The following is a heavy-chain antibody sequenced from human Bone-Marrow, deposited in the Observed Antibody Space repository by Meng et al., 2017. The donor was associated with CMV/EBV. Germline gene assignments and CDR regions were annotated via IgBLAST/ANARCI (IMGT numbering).Heavy chain of an antibody. CDR3: ARDCGGDCYPDY. Sequence: CTGSASGFPRSWISSVRQLPGPGLEWLGRIGPRASYTNYSPSFHVHVTISADKSISTAYLQWSSLKASDTAMYYCARDCGGDCYPDYWGQGTLVTVSS. CDR2: IGPRASYT. D-gene: IGHD2-21*02. J-gene: IGHJ4*02. CDR1: ASGFPRSW. V-gene: IGHV5-10-1*01.